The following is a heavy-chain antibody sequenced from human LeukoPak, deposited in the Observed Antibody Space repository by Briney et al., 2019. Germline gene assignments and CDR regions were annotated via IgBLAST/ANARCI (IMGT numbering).Heavy chain of an antibody. D-gene: IGHD6-13*01. Sequence: SETLSLTCTVSGYSINSGYYWGWIRQPPGKGLEWIAIIYHSGSTYYNPSLKSRVTISVDTSKNQFSLNLSSVTAADTAVYYWARGYFSSGYMTWLDPWGQEPWSPSPQ. CDR3: ARGYFSSGYMTWLDP. CDR1: GYSINSGYY. J-gene: IGHJ5*02. CDR2: IYHSGST. V-gene: IGHV4-38-2*02.